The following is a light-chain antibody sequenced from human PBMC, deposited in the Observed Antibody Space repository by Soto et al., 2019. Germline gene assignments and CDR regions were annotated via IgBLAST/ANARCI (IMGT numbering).Light chain of an antibody. Sequence: QSALTQPASVSGSPGQSIAISCTGTSSDVGSYDRVSWYQHHPGEAPTLMIYEVNKRPSGVSDRFSGSKSGNTASLTISGLQAEDEADYYCCSSVGGPIWVFGGGTKLTVL. CDR2: EVN. J-gene: IGLJ3*02. CDR1: SSDVGSYDR. V-gene: IGLV2-23*02. CDR3: CSSVGGPIWV.